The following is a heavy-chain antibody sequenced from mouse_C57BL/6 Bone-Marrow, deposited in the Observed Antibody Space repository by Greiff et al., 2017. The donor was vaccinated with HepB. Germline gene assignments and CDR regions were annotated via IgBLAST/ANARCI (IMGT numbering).Heavy chain of an antibody. CDR2: ISSGGSYT. D-gene: IGHD2-3*01. Sequence: EVQRVESGGDLVKPGGSLKLSCAASGFTFSSYGMSWVRQTPDKRLEWVATISSGGSYTYYPDSVKGRFTISRDNAKNTLYLQMSSLKSEDTAMYYCAPVSYDGYPFAYWGQGTLVTVSA. CDR3: APVSYDGYPFAY. V-gene: IGHV5-6*01. CDR1: GFTFSSYG. J-gene: IGHJ3*01.